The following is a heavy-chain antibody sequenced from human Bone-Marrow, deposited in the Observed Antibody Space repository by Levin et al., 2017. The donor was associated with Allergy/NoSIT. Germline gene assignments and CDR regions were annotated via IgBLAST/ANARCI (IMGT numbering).Heavy chain of an antibody. J-gene: IGHJ4*02. D-gene: IGHD1-26*01. CDR1: GFTLSQSW. Sequence: PGGSLRLSCAASGFTLSQSWMHWVRQAPGKGLVWVSQLSKDGIRTTYADNVKGQFTVSRDNANNTPYLQLNSLRADDTAVYYCTRVCSTIACPADSWGQGTLVTVSS. CDR3: TRVCSTIACPADS. V-gene: IGHV3-74*01. CDR2: LSKDGIRT.